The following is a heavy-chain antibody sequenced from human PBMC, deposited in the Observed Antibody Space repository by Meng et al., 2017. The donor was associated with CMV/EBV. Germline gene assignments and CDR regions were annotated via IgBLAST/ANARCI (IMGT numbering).Heavy chain of an antibody. CDR3: ARAQYSSSCDY. CDR1: GGSISSGDYS. D-gene: IGHD6-13*01. V-gene: IGHV4-30-4*08. J-gene: IGHJ4*02. Sequence: QVPRPESGPGRVKPSQTLSLTCTVSGGSISSGDYSWSWISQPPGKGLEWIGYIYYSGSTYYNPSLKSRVTISVDTSKNQFSLKLSSVTAADTAVYYCARAQYSSSCDYWGQGTLVTVSS. CDR2: IYYSGST.